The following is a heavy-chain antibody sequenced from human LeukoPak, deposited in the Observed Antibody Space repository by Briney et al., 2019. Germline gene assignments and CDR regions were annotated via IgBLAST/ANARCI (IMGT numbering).Heavy chain of an antibody. Sequence: GRSLRLSCAAAGSTFSSYAMSWVRQAPGKGLEWVSAISGSGGSTYYADSVNGWLTISRDPSKHTLYLQMNSLRAEDTAVYYCAKSAGPAAAPAFDYWGQGTLVTVSS. CDR2: ISGSGGST. D-gene: IGHD2-2*01. J-gene: IGHJ4*02. CDR1: GSTFSSYA. CDR3: AKSAGPAAAPAFDY. V-gene: IGHV3-23*01.